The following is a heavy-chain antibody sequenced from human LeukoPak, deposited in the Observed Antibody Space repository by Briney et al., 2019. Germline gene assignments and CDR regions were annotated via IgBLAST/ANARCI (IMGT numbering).Heavy chain of an antibody. V-gene: IGHV4-34*01. Sequence: PSETLSLTCAVYGGSFSGYYWSWIRQPPGKGLEWIGEINHSGSTNYNPSLKSRVTISVDTSKNQFPLKLSSVTAADTAVYYCARTGRSYGNYYYYYYMDVWGKGTTVTVSS. D-gene: IGHD5-18*01. CDR1: GGSFSGYY. CDR3: ARTGRSYGNYYYYYYMDV. J-gene: IGHJ6*03. CDR2: INHSGST.